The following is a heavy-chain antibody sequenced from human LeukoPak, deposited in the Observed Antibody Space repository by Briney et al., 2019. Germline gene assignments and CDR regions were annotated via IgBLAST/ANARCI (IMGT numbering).Heavy chain of an antibody. CDR1: GFTFNTYG. Sequence: GGSLRLSCAASGFTFNTYGMSWVRQAPGKGLEWVSGISGSGGATYYADSVKGRFTISRDDPHNTLYLQMNSLRAEDTAVYYCAKSLDYGGNRARLDFWGQGTLVTVSS. CDR3: AKSLDYGGNRARLDF. J-gene: IGHJ4*02. CDR2: ISGSGGAT. V-gene: IGHV3-23*01. D-gene: IGHD4-23*01.